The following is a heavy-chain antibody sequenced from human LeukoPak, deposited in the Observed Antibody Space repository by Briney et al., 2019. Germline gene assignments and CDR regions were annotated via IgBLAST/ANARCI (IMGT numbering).Heavy chain of an antibody. J-gene: IGHJ4*02. V-gene: IGHV3-7*01. Sequence: GGSLRLSCAASGFTFSSYPMTWVRQAPGKGLEWVANIKQDGSEKYYVDSVKGRFTISRDNAKNSLYLQMNSLRAEDTAVYYCARDPRTSGSYFDYWGQGTLVTVSS. CDR3: ARDPRTSGSYFDY. CDR1: GFTFSSYP. D-gene: IGHD1-26*01. CDR2: IKQDGSEK.